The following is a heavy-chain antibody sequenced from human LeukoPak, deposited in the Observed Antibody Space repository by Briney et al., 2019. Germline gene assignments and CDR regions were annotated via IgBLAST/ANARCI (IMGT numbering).Heavy chain of an antibody. Sequence: TSETLSLTCTVSGGSISSSSYYWGWIRQPPGKGLEWIGSIYYSGSTYYNLSLKSRVTISVDTSKNQFSLKLSSVTAADTAVYYCASGIYDSSGFPNWFDPWGQGTLVTVSS. V-gene: IGHV4-39*01. CDR1: GGSISSSSYY. D-gene: IGHD3-22*01. CDR3: ASGIYDSSGFPNWFDP. CDR2: IYYSGST. J-gene: IGHJ5*02.